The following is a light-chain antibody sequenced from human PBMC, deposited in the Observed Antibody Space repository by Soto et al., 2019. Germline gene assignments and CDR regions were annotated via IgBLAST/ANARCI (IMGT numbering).Light chain of an antibody. CDR1: SSDVGAYTF. CDR3: SSYTSSSTHV. Sequence: QSALTQPASVSGSPGQSITISCTGTSSDVGAYTFVSWYQQHPDKVPKLMIFDVSRRPSGVSDRFFGSKSGNTASLTISGLQPEDEADYYCSSYTSSSTHVFVSGTKLTVL. J-gene: IGLJ1*01. V-gene: IGLV2-14*03. CDR2: DVS.